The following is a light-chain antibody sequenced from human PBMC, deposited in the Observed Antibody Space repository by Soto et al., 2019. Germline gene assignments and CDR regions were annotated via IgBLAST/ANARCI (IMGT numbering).Light chain of an antibody. V-gene: IGKV3-20*01. Sequence: EIVLTQSPGTLSLSAGERATLSCRASQRVSSSYLAWYQQQPGQSPRLLIYAASSRATGIPDRFSGSGSGTAFTLTISRLEPEDSAVYYCQQYDSSLFTFGPGTKVDIK. CDR2: AAS. CDR3: QQYDSSLFT. CDR1: QRVSSSY. J-gene: IGKJ3*01.